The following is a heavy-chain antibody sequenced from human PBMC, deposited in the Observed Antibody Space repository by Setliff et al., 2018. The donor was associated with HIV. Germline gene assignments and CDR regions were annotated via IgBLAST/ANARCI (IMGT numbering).Heavy chain of an antibody. J-gene: IGHJ5*02. CDR2: INHSGST. CDR3: ASRVYYYDESAILREEGFVP. D-gene: IGHD3-22*01. Sequence: SETLSLTCAVYGGSFSHYYWNWVRQSPGQGLEWIGEINHSGSTNYNPSLKSRVTISLDTSKNQFSLNLTSVTAADTAVYYCASRVYYYDESAILREEGFVPWGQGTLVTVSS. CDR1: GGSFSHYY. V-gene: IGHV4-34*01.